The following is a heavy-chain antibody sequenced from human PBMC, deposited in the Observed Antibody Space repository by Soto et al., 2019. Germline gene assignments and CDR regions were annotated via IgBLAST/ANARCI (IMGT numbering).Heavy chain of an antibody. CDR2: ISTYNDNT. J-gene: IGHJ3*02. CDR3: ARDPGYSSNWDDAFDI. D-gene: IGHD6-13*01. V-gene: IGHV1-18*01. CDR1: GYTFTEYG. Sequence: QVQLVQSGAEVKKPGASVKVSCKASGYTFTEYGISWVRQAPGQGLEWMGWISTYNDNTNYAPKLQGRVAMTTDTPTSTAYMELRSLRSDDTAVYYCARDPGYSSNWDDAFDIWGQGTMVTVSS.